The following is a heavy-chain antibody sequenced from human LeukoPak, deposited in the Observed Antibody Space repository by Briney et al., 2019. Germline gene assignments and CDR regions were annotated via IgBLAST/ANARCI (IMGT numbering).Heavy chain of an antibody. CDR1: GGSISSSSYY. D-gene: IGHD6-13*01. Sequence: SETLSLTCTVSGGSISSSSYYWGWIRQPPGKGLEWIGSIYYSGSTYYNPSLKSRVTISVDTSKDQFSLKLSSVTAADTAVYYCASEAAAGTRSPRFDYWGQGTLVTVSS. CDR2: IYYSGST. J-gene: IGHJ4*02. V-gene: IGHV4-39*01. CDR3: ASEAAAGTRSPRFDY.